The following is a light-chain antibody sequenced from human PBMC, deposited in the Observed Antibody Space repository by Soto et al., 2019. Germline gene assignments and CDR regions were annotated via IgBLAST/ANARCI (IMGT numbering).Light chain of an antibody. Sequence: DIQMTQSPSSVSASGGDRVTITCRASRAISSWLAWYQQKPGKAPKLLIYAASTLESGVPSRFSGSGSGTEFTLTISSLQPEDFTTYYCQQANRFPYTFGQGTKLDI. V-gene: IGKV1-12*01. J-gene: IGKJ2*01. CDR1: RAISSW. CDR2: AAS. CDR3: QQANRFPYT.